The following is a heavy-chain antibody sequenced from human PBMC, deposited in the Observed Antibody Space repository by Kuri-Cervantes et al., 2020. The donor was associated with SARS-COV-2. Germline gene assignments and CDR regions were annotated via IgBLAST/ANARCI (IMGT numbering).Heavy chain of an antibody. D-gene: IGHD4-17*01. CDR3: ARDRDDYGDHADDAFDI. Sequence: GESLKISCAASRFMFSCDRMNWVRQAPGKGLEWVAVISYDGSNKYYADSVKGRFTISRDNSKNTLYLQMSSLRAEDTAVYYRARDRDDYGDHADDAFDIWGQGTMVTVSS. J-gene: IGHJ3*02. CDR2: ISYDGSNK. CDR1: RFMFSCDR. V-gene: IGHV3-30*03.